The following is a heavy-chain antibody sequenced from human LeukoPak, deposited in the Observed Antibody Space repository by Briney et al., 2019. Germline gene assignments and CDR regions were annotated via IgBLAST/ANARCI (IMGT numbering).Heavy chain of an antibody. CDR1: GYTFTGYY. Sequence: ASVKVSCKASGYTFTGYYMNWVRQAPGQGLEWLGFINPASGATGFPQRLQGRVPLPRDTSISTAYMERSGLTSDDPAVYSCGRIGGGVDQYAASDIWGQGTMVTVSS. D-gene: IGHD3-16*01. CDR2: INPASGAT. V-gene: IGHV1-2*02. CDR3: GRIGGGVDQYAASDI. J-gene: IGHJ3*02.